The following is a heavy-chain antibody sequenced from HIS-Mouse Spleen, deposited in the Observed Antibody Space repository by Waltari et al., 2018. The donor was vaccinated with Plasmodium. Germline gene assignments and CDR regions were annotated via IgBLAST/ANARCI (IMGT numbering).Heavy chain of an antibody. CDR2: IKPKRGGT. D-gene: IGHD6-13*01. CDR1: GYTFTGYY. V-gene: IGHV1-2*02. J-gene: IGHJ1*01. Sequence: QVQLVQSGAEVKKPGASVKVSCKASGYTFTGYYMHWVRQAPGQGLEWMGWIKPKRGGTNKSQKFQGRVTMTRDTSISTAYMELSRRRSDDTAVYYCARVLGYKAAAGTFVEYFQHWGQGTLVTVSS. CDR3: ARVLGYKAAAGTFVEYFQH.